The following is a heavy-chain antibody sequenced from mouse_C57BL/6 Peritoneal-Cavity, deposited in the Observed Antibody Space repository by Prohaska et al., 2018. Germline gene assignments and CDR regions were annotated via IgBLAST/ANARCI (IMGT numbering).Heavy chain of an antibody. CDR3: ARSCYDYNYFDV. J-gene: IGHJ2*01. CDR2: IDPSDSST. CDR1: GHTFTSYW. Sequence: QVQLQQPGAELVKPGASVKLSCKATGHTFTSYWMQWVKQRSGQGIEWIGEIDPSDSSTNYNHKFKVKATFTVASSSSSSYMQLSSLTSEDSAVYYCARSCYDYNYFDVWGQGTTLTVSS. V-gene: IGHV1-50*01. D-gene: IGHD2-4*01.